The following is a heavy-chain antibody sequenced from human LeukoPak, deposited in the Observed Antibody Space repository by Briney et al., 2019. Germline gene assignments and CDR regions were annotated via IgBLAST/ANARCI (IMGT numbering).Heavy chain of an antibody. CDR2: AYSGGYT. CDR3: ARAPSTVRSWFYFDY. D-gene: IGHD6-13*01. J-gene: IGHJ4*02. CDR1: GFTFSNYG. V-gene: IGHV3-66*01. Sequence: GGSLRLSCAASGFTFSNYGMNWVRQAPGKGLEWVSAAYSGGYTNYADSVKGRFTISGDNSKNTLYLQMSSLRAEDTAVYYCARAPSTVRSWFYFDYWGQGTLVTVSS.